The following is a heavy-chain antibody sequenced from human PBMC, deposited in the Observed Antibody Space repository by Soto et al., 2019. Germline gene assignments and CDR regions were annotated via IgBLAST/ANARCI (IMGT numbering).Heavy chain of an antibody. CDR1: GGSISSGGYY. V-gene: IGHV4-31*03. D-gene: IGHD6-6*01. Sequence: SETLSLTCTVSGGSISSGGYYWSWIRQHPGKGLEWIGYIYYSGSTYYNPSLKSRVTISVDTSKNQFSLKLSSGTAADTAVYYCARATRIAARRGFDYWGQGTLVTVSS. CDR2: IYYSGST. CDR3: ARATRIAARRGFDY. J-gene: IGHJ4*02.